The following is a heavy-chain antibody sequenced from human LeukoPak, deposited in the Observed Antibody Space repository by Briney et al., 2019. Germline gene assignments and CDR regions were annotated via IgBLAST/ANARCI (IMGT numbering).Heavy chain of an antibody. D-gene: IGHD1-7*01. Sequence: GGSLRLSCAASGFTFSSYAMRWVRQAPGKGLEWVSAISGSGGSTYYADSVKGRFTISRDNSKNTLYLQMNSLRAEDTAVYYCAKADWNYGDYYYYGMDVWGQGTTVTVSS. V-gene: IGHV3-23*01. CDR2: ISGSGGST. CDR3: AKADWNYGDYYYYGMDV. J-gene: IGHJ6*02. CDR1: GFTFSSYA.